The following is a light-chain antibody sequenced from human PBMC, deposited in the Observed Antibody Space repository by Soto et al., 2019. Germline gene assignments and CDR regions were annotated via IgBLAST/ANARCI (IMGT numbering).Light chain of an antibody. CDR3: QQYGSSPYT. J-gene: IGKJ2*01. Sequence: EIALTQSPGTLSLSPGERATLSCRASQSVSRSYLAWYQQKPGQAPRLLIYGASSRATGIPDRFSGSGSGTDFTLTISRLEPEDFAVYYCQQYGSSPYTFGQGTKLEIK. V-gene: IGKV3-20*01. CDR2: GAS. CDR1: QSVSRSY.